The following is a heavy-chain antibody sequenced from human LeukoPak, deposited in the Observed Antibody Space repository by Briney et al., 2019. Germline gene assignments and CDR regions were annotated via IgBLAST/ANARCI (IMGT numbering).Heavy chain of an antibody. J-gene: IGHJ4*02. CDR3: ARREDYYDSSGYSFDY. Sequence: ASVTVSCTASGYTFTVYYMHWVRQAPGQGLEWMGWINPNSGGTNYAQKFQGWVTMTRDTSISTAYMELSRLRSDDTAVYYCARREDYYDSSGYSFDYWGQGSLVTVSS. V-gene: IGHV1-2*04. D-gene: IGHD3-22*01. CDR2: INPNSGGT. CDR1: GYTFTVYY.